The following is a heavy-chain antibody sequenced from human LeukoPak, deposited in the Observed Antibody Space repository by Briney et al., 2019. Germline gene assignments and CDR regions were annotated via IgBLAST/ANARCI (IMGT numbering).Heavy chain of an antibody. CDR3: ARSVNIPGTEYYMDV. V-gene: IGHV3-48*04. J-gene: IGHJ6*03. D-gene: IGHD4-11*01. CDR2: ISSSSSTI. CDR1: GFTFSSYS. Sequence: GGSLRLSCAASGFTFSSYSMNRVRQAPGKGLEWVSYISSSSSTIYYADSVKGRFTISRDNAKNSLYLQMNSLRAEDTAVYYCARSVNIPGTEYYMDVWGKGTTVTVSS.